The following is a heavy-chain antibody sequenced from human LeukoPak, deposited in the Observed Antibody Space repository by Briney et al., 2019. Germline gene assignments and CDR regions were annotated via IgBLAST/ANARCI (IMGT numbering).Heavy chain of an antibody. D-gene: IGHD3-16*02. CDR1: GGSISSSNW. J-gene: IGHJ5*02. CDR2: IYHSGST. CDR3: ARKGSPVISDWFDP. Sequence: SETLSLTCAVSGGSISSSNWWSWVRQPPGKGLEWIGEIYHSGSTNYNPSLKSRVTISVDKSKNQFSLKLSSVTAADTAVYYCARKGSPVISDWFDPWGQGTLVTVSS. V-gene: IGHV4-4*02.